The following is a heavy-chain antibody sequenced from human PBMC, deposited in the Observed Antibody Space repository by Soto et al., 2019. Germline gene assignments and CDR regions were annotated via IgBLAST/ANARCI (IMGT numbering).Heavy chain of an antibody. Sequence: QAQLVQSGGEVKKPGASVTVSCKASGYTFTSYGITWVRQAPGQGLDWMGWINTYNGHTNYEKKFQGRVTMTTDTSTGTAYMELGSLRSDDTAVYYCATQNSGAAPVTWFDYWGQGTLVTVSS. D-gene: IGHD4-17*01. CDR3: ATQNSGAAPVTWFDY. J-gene: IGHJ5*01. V-gene: IGHV1-18*01. CDR1: GYTFTSYG. CDR2: INTYNGHT.